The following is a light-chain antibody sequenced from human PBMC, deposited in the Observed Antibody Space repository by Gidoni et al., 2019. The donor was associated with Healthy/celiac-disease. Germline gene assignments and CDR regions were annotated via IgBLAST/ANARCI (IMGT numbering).Light chain of an antibody. CDR1: QSISSY. V-gene: IGKV1-39*01. Sequence: DSQMTQSPSSLSASVGDRVTITCRASQSISSYLNWYQQKPGKAPTLLIYAASSLQSGVPSRFSGSGSGTAFTLPISTLQPADFATYYCQPSYSTPWPFGQXTKVEIK. CDR2: AAS. CDR3: QPSYSTPWP. J-gene: IGKJ1*01.